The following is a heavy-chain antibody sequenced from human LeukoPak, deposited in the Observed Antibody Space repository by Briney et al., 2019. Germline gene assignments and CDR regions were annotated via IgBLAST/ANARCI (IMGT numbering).Heavy chain of an antibody. CDR3: AREGCCSGGSCYGGRIDY. CDR1: GGSFSGYY. Sequence: SETLSLTCAVYGGSFSGYYWSWIRQPPGKGLEWIGEINHSGSTNYNPSLKSRVTISVDTSKNQFSLKLSSVTAADTAVYYCAREGCCSGGSCYGGRIDYWGQGTLVTVSS. CDR2: INHSGST. V-gene: IGHV4-34*01. J-gene: IGHJ4*02. D-gene: IGHD2-15*01.